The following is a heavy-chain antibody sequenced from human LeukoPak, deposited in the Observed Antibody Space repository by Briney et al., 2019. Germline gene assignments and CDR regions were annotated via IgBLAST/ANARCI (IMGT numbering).Heavy chain of an antibody. CDR1: GLPFSDAW. CDR2: IKQDGSEK. J-gene: IGHJ4*02. Sequence: GGSLRLSCIVSGLPFSDAWVSWVRQAPGKGLEWVANIKQDGSEKYYVDSVRGRFTISRDNAKNSLYLQMNSLRAEDTAVYYCARGPPYGSGKFGPFDYWGQGTLVTVSS. D-gene: IGHD3-10*01. V-gene: IGHV3-7*01. CDR3: ARGPPYGSGKFGPFDY.